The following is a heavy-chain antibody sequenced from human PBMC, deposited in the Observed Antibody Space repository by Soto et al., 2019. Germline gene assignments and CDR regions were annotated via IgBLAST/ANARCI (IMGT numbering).Heavy chain of an antibody. CDR1: GFTFSSYS. D-gene: IGHD3-3*01. Sequence: PGGSLSLSCAASGFTFSSYSMNWVRQAPGKGLEWVSSISSSSSYIYYADSVKGRFTISRDNAKNSLYLQMNSLRAEDTAVYYCARVRLIRFLEWGHAFDIWGQGTMVTVSS. CDR2: ISSSSSYI. V-gene: IGHV3-21*01. J-gene: IGHJ3*02. CDR3: ARVRLIRFLEWGHAFDI.